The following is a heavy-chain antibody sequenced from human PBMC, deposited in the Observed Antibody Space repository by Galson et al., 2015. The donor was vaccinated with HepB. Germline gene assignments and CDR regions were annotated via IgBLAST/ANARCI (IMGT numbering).Heavy chain of an antibody. V-gene: IGHV3-66*01. CDR2: IYRGGNT. Sequence: SLRLSCAASGFTVNNNYMNWVRQAPGKGLEWLSTIYRGGNTFYADSVKGRFTISRDNSKNTLYLQMNGRRAEDTAVYYCVRGGAYGDENYWGQGSLVTVSS. CDR3: VRGGAYGDENY. J-gene: IGHJ4*02. CDR1: GFTVNNNY. D-gene: IGHD4-17*01.